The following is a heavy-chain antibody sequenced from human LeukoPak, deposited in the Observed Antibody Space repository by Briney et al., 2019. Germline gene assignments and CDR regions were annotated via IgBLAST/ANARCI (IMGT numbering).Heavy chain of an antibody. CDR3: ARTRYVTVTIRGYFDS. V-gene: IGHV3-11*04. Sequence: GGSLRLSCAASGFTFSDYYMSWIRQAPGKGLEWVSYISSSGSTIYYADSVKGRFTISRDNAKNSLYLQMNSLRAGDTAVYYCARTRYVTVTIRGYFDSWGQGTLVTVSS. D-gene: IGHD4-11*01. CDR2: ISSSGSTI. CDR1: GFTFSDYY. J-gene: IGHJ4*02.